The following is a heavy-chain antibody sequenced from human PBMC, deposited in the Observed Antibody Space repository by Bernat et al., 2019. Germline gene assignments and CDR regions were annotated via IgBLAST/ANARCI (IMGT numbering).Heavy chain of an antibody. Sequence: QVQLQESGPGLVKPSRTLSLTCTVSGGSISSGGYYWSWIRQHPGKGLEWIGYIYYSGSTYYNPSLKSRVTISVDTSKNQFSLKLSSVTAADTAVYYCARVVLMVYATNWFDPWGQGTLVTVSS. CDR1: GGSISSGGYY. J-gene: IGHJ5*02. CDR2: IYYSGST. D-gene: IGHD2-8*01. V-gene: IGHV4-31*03. CDR3: ARVVLMVYATNWFDP.